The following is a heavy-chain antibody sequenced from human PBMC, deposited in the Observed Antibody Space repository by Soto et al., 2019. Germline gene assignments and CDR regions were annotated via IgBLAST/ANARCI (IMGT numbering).Heavy chain of an antibody. J-gene: IGHJ5*02. V-gene: IGHV3-11*06. CDR2: ISGTSVYT. CDR1: GVTFSDYY. D-gene: IGHD1-1*01. Sequence: PGGSLRLSCAVSGVTFSDYYMSWIRQAPGKGLEWVSHISGTSVYTNYADSVKGRFTISRDNAKNSVYLQMSSLRAEDTAVYYCARESEKGTTWFDPWGQGTLVTVSS. CDR3: ARESEKGTTWFDP.